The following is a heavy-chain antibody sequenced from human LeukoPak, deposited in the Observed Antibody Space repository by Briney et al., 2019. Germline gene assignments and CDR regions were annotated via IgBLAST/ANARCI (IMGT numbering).Heavy chain of an antibody. V-gene: IGHV4-59*01. J-gene: IGHJ3*02. CDR3: ARDYRGDTMIETGAFDI. CDR1: GGFISSYY. Sequence: SETLSLTCTVSGGFISSYYWSWIRQPPGKGLEWIGYIYYSGSTNYNPSLKSRVTISVDTSKNQFSLKLSSVTAADTAVYYCARDYRGDTMIETGAFDIWGQGTMVTVSS. CDR2: IYYSGST. D-gene: IGHD3-22*01.